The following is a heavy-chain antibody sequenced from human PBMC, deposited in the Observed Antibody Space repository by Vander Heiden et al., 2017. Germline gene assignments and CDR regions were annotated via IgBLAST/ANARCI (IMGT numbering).Heavy chain of an antibody. CDR2: IIPIFGTA. D-gene: IGHD3-22*01. CDR1: GGTFSSYA. Sequence: SKASGGTFSSYAISWVRQAPGQGLEWMGGIIPIFGTANYAQKFQGRVTITADESTSTAYMELSSLRSEDTAVYYCAGPWYDISGYYLGEHAFDIWGQGTMVTVSS. J-gene: IGHJ3*02. CDR3: AGPWYDISGYYLGEHAFDI. V-gene: IGHV1-69*01.